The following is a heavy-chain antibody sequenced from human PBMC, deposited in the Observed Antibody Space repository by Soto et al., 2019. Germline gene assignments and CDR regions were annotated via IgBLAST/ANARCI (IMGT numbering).Heavy chain of an antibody. CDR1: GFTFSSYW. J-gene: IGHJ6*03. CDR3: ARAPPDSAYGERGPYYYYMDV. D-gene: IGHD4-17*01. V-gene: IGHV3-7*01. CDR2: IKQDGSEK. Sequence: GSLRLSCAASGFTFSSYWMSWVRQAPGKGLEWVANIKQDGSEKYYVDSVKGRFTISRDNAKNSLYLQMNSLRAEDTAVYYCARAPPDSAYGERGPYYYYMDVWGKGTTVTVSS.